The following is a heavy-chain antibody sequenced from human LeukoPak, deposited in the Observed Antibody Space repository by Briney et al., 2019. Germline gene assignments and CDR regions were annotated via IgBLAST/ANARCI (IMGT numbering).Heavy chain of an antibody. CDR2: ISYDGSNK. D-gene: IGHD2-15*01. CDR3: AKDRAGPRSRQTGWFDP. CDR1: GFSFSSYA. J-gene: IGHJ5*02. V-gene: IGHV3-30-3*01. Sequence: GGSLRLSCAASGFSFSSYAMHWVRQAPGKGLEWVAVISYDGSNKYYADSVKGRFTISRDNSKNTLYLQMNSLRAEDTAVYYCAKDRAGPRSRQTGWFDPWGQGTLDTVSS.